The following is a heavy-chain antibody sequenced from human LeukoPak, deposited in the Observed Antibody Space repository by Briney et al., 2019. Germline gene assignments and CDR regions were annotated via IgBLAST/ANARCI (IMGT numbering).Heavy chain of an antibody. V-gene: IGHV4-4*02. D-gene: IGHD3-3*01. CDR1: GVSISSSNW. J-gene: IGHJ4*02. CDR2: IYHSGST. Sequence: SETLSLTCAVSGVSISSSNWWSWVRQPPGKGLEWIGEIYHSGSTNYNPSLKSRVTISVDKSKNQFSLKLSSVTAADTAVYYCARNANLYYDFWSGIDYWGQGTLVTVSS. CDR3: ARNANLYYDFWSGIDY.